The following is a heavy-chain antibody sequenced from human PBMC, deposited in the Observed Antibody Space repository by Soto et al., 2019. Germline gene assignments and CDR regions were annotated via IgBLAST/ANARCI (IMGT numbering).Heavy chain of an antibody. Sequence: QAQLVQSGAEVKEPGASVKVSCKASGYTFTNYDINWVRQAPGQGLEWMGWMNPNSGNTGYAQKFQGRVTMTRNTSISTAYMELSSLKSEDTAVFYCARRPSSGWSWYFDLWGRGTLVTVSS. CDR2: MNPNSGNT. D-gene: IGHD6-19*01. CDR1: GYTFTNYD. J-gene: IGHJ2*01. V-gene: IGHV1-8*01. CDR3: ARRPSSGWSWYFDL.